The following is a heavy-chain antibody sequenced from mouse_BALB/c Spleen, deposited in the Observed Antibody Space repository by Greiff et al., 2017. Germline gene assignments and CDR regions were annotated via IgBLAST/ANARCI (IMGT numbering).Heavy chain of an antibody. CDR3: ARWGYYEDDV. CDR2: IYPGGGYT. J-gene: IGHJ1*01. CDR1: GYTFTNYW. V-gene: IGHV1-63*02. Sequence: VQLHQSGAELVRPGTSVTISCKASGYTFTNYWLGWVKQRPGHGLEWIGDIYPGGGYTNYNEKFKGKATLTADTSSSTAYMQLSSLTSEDSAVYFCARWGYYEDDVWGAGTTVTVSS. D-gene: IGHD1-1*01.